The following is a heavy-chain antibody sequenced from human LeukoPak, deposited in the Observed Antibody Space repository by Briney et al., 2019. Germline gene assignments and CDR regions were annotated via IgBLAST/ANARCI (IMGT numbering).Heavy chain of an antibody. D-gene: IGHD3-10*01. CDR2: INPNSGGT. Sequence: ASVKVSCKASGYTFTSYGISWVRQAPGHGLEWMGWINPNSGGTNYAQKFQGWVTMTRDTSISTAYMELSRLRSDDTAVYYCARTYYYGSGSYYNSGYYGMDVWGQGTTVTVSS. CDR3: ARTYYYGSGSYYNSGYYGMDV. CDR1: GYTFTSYG. J-gene: IGHJ6*02. V-gene: IGHV1-2*04.